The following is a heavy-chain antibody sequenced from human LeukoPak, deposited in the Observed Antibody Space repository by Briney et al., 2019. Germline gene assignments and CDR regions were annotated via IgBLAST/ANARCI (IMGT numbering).Heavy chain of an antibody. CDR2: ISPDSVEK. D-gene: IGHD3-3*01. J-gene: IGHJ3*02. V-gene: IGHV1-2*02. CDR3: ARKRGVGVDTNAFDI. Sequence: GASVKVSCKASGYTFSDYYMHWVRQAPAQGLEWMAWISPDSVEKKYAQKFQGRVTMTRDTSISTAYMELSRLTSDDTAVYYCARKRGVGVDTNAFDIWGQGTMATVSS. CDR1: GYTFSDYY.